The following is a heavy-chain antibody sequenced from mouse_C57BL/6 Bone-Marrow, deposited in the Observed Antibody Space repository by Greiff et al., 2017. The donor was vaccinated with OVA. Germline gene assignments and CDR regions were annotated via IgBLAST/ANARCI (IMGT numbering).Heavy chain of an antibody. D-gene: IGHD1-1*01. V-gene: IGHV14-4*01. CDR3: TTYDSSTGY. CDR2: IDPENGDT. CDR1: GFNIKDDY. J-gene: IGHJ2*01. Sequence: EVQLQESGAELVRPGASVKLSCTASGFNIKDDYMHWVKQRPEQGLEWIGWIDPENGDTEYASKFQGKATITADTSSNTAYLQLSSLTSEDTAVYYCTTYDSSTGYWGQGTTLTVSS.